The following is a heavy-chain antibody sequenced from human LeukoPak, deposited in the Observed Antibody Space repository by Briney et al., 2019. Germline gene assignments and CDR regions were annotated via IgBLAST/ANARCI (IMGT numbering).Heavy chain of an antibody. CDR2: IKQDGSEK. D-gene: IGHD3-22*01. J-gene: IGHJ4*02. Sequence: PGGSLRLSCAASEFTFSSYWMSWVRQAPGKGLEWVANIKQDGSEKYYVDSVKGRFTISRDNAKNSLYLQMNSLRVEDTAVYYCAREFRNYYDSSGYYLGHYYFDYWGQGTLVTVSS. V-gene: IGHV3-7*01. CDR1: EFTFSSYW. CDR3: AREFRNYYDSSGYYLGHYYFDY.